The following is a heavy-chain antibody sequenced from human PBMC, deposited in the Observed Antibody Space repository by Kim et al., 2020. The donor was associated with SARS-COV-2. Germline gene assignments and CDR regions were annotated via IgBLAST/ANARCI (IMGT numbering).Heavy chain of an antibody. J-gene: IGHJ4*02. Sequence: NPALKSRVTISVDTSKNQFSLTHSSVTGADTTVYYCARGGTTRYHDFDYWGQGTLVTVSP. V-gene: IGHV4-59*09. CDR3: ARGGTTRYHDFDY. D-gene: IGHD4-17*01.